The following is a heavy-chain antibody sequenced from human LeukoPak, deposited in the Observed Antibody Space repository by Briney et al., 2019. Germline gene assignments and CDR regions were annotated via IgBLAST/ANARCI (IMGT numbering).Heavy chain of an antibody. CDR1: GFTFSSYG. CDR3: ARIPLFTIPFDY. V-gene: IGHV3-33*01. J-gene: IGHJ4*02. CDR2: IWYDGSNK. Sequence: GGSLRLSCAASGFTFSSYGMHWVRQAPGKGLEWVAVIWYDGSNKYYADSVKGRFTISRDNSKNTLYLQMNSLRAEDTAVYYCARIPLFTIPFDYWGQGTLVTVSS. D-gene: IGHD3-9*01.